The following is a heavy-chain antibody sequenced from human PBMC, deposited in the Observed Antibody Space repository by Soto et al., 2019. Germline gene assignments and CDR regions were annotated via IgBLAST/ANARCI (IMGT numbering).Heavy chain of an antibody. CDR2: IWYDGSNK. CDR3: ARVGRSGYYPRY. CDR1: GFTFSSYG. D-gene: IGHD3-22*01. J-gene: IGHJ4*02. V-gene: IGHV3-33*01. Sequence: QVQLVESGGGVVQPGRSLRLSCAASGFTFSSYGMHWVRQAPGKGLEWVAVIWYDGSNKYYADSVKGRFTISRDNSKNTLYLQMNSLRAEDTAVYYCARVGRSGYYPRYWGQGTLVTVSS.